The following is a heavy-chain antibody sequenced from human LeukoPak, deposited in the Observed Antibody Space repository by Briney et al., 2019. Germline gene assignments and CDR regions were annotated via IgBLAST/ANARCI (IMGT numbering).Heavy chain of an antibody. CDR2: IYTSGST. CDR3: ARVPYYYDSSGYYYFDY. Sequence: SETLSLTCTVSGGSISSGRYYWSWLRQPAGKGLEWIGRIYTSGSTNYNPSLKSRVTISVDTSKNQFSLKLSSVTAADTAVYYCARVPYYYDSSGYYYFDYWGQGTLVTVSS. D-gene: IGHD3-22*01. CDR1: GGSISSGRYY. V-gene: IGHV4-61*02. J-gene: IGHJ4*02.